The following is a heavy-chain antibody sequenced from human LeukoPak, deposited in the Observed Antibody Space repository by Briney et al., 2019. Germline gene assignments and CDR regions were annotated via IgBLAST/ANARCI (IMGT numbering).Heavy chain of an antibody. CDR2: IYYSGST. Sequence: PSQTLSLTCTVSGGSISSSSYYWGWIRQPPGKGLEWIGSIYYSGSTYYNPSLKSRVTISVDTSKNQFSLKLSSVTAADTAVYYCARGYCGGDCYSPRFDYWGQGTLVTVSS. V-gene: IGHV4-39*07. J-gene: IGHJ4*02. CDR3: ARGYCGGDCYSPRFDY. D-gene: IGHD2-21*02. CDR1: GGSISSSSYY.